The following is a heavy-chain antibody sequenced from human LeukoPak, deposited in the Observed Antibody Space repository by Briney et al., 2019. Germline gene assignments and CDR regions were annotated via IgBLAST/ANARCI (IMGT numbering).Heavy chain of an antibody. CDR1: GGSISSGGYS. D-gene: IGHD3-22*01. J-gene: IGHJ4*02. V-gene: IGHV4-30-4*07. CDR2: IYYSGST. CDR3: ARDAGYDSSGGGFDY. Sequence: SQTLSLTCAVSGGSISSGGYSWSWIRQPPGKGLEWIGYIYYSGSTNYNPSLKSRVTISVDTSKNQFSLKLSSVTAADTAVYYCARDAGYDSSGGGFDYWGQGTLVTVSS.